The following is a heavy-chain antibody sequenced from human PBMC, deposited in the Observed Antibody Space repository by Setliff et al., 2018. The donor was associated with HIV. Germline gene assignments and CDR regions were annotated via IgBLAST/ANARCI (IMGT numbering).Heavy chain of an antibody. J-gene: IGHJ3*02. CDR2: MYPNGRT. V-gene: IGHV4-38-2*02. Sequence: PSETLSLTCNVSGFSIGNFYYWGWVRQPPGKGLEWVGSMYPNGRTYYNPSVKSRVTISVDTSKNQFFLKLSSVTAADTAMYYCATPHWEREDDAFDIWGQGTKVTVSS. CDR3: ATPHWEREDDAFDI. CDR1: GFSIGNFYY. D-gene: IGHD1-1*01.